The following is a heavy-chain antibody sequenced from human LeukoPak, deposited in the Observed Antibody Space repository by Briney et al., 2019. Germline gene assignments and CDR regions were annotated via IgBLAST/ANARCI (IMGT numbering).Heavy chain of an antibody. V-gene: IGHV4-39*01. CDR3: ARTSELPGDY. J-gene: IGHJ4*02. Sequence: SETLSLTCTVSGGSISSSSYYWGWIRQPPGKGLEWIGSIYYSGSTYYNPSLKSRVTISVDTSKNQFSLKLSSVTAADTAVYYCARTSELPGDYWGQGTLVTVSS. D-gene: IGHD1-26*01. CDR2: IYYSGST. CDR1: GGSISSSSYY.